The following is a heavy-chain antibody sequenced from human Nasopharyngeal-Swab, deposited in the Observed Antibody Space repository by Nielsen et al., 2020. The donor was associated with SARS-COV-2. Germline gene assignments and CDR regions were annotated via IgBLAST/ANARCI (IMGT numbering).Heavy chain of an antibody. CDR1: EFTLRNHW. CDR2: IDFDGGNT. V-gene: IGHV3-74*01. Sequence: GGSLRLSCTPSEFTLRNHWMHWVRLTPGKGLVWVSGIDFDGGNTFYADSVKGRFTISRDNGENTLSLQMNSLRDEDTGVYYCGSVFEIWGQGVLGTVSS. J-gene: IGHJ4*02. D-gene: IGHD3-9*01. CDR3: GSVFEI.